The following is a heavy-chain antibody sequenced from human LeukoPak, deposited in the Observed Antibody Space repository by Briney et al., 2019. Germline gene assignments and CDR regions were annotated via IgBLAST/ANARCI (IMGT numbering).Heavy chain of an antibody. CDR3: ARDTRTFDY. CDR1: GFTFSSYA. V-gene: IGHV3-7*01. D-gene: IGHD1-26*01. Sequence: GGSLRLSCAASGFTFSSYAMSWVRQAPGKGLEWVANIKQDGSEKYYVDSVKGRFTISRDNAKNSLFLQMNSLRADDTAVYYCARDTRTFDYWGQGTLVTVSS. J-gene: IGHJ4*02. CDR2: IKQDGSEK.